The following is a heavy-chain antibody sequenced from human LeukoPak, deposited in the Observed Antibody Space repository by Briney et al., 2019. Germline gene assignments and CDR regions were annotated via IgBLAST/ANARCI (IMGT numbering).Heavy chain of an antibody. D-gene: IGHD1-14*01. Sequence: GGSLRLSCAAPGFTFSSYAMSWVRQAPGKGLEWVSAISGSGGSTYYADSVKGRFTISRDNSKNTLYLQMNSLRAEDTAVYYCAKWTGRSVGYNWFDPWGQGTLVTVSS. CDR1: GFTFSSYA. CDR3: AKWTGRSVGYNWFDP. V-gene: IGHV3-23*01. J-gene: IGHJ5*02. CDR2: ISGSGGST.